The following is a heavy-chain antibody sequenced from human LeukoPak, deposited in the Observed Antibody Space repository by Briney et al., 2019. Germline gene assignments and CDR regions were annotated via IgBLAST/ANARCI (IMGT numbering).Heavy chain of an antibody. J-gene: IGHJ5*02. V-gene: IGHV3-21*01. CDR3: ARASRAAAGHWFDP. CDR1: GFTFSSYS. D-gene: IGHD6-13*01. CDR2: ISSSSYI. Sequence: GGSLRLSCAASGFTFSSYSMNWVRQAPGKGLEWVSSISSSSYIYYADSVKGRFTISRDNAKNSLYLQMNSLRAEDTAVYYCARASRAAAGHWFDPWGQGTLVTVSS.